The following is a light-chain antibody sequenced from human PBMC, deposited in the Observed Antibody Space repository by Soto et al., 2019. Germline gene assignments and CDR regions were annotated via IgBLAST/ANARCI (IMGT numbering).Light chain of an antibody. CDR2: DAS. Sequence: GFRGCPATLSLSPKERATISCRASQTVNTYLAWYQQKAGQAPRLLIYDASTRATGIPARFSGSGSGTDFTLTISSLGPEDFAGYFCQQRGNWPETLGQGTKV. J-gene: IGKJ1*01. V-gene: IGKV3-11*01. CDR3: QQRGNWPET. CDR1: QTVNTY.